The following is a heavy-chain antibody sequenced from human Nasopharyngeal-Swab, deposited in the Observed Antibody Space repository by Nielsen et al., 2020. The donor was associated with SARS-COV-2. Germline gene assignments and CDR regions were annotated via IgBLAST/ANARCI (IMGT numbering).Heavy chain of an antibody. Sequence: ASVKVSCKASGYTFTSYGISWVRQAPGQGLEWMGWISAYNGNTNYAQKLQGRVTMTTDTSTSTAYMELRSLRSDDTAVYYCARPPVTGIDRRSLNPWGQGTLVTVSS. J-gene: IGHJ5*02. D-gene: IGHD1-14*01. V-gene: IGHV1-18*01. CDR1: GYTFTSYG. CDR3: ARPPVTGIDRRSLNP. CDR2: ISAYNGNT.